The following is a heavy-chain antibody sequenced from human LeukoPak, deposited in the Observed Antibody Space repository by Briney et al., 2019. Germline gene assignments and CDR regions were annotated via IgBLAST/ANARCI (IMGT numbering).Heavy chain of an antibody. CDR3: ARVIAGAIDY. J-gene: IGHJ4*02. CDR1: GFTFSRYA. V-gene: IGHV3-21*05. D-gene: IGHD2-15*01. Sequence: GGSLRLSCAASGFTFSRYAMNWVRQAPGKGLEWVSYINTDSSDIHYADSVKGRFTISRDNARNTLYLQLSSLRAEDSAVYYCARVIAGAIDYWGQGTLVTVSS. CDR2: INTDSSDI.